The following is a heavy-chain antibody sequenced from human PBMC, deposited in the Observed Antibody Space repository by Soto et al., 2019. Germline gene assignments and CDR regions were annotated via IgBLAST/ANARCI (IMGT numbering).Heavy chain of an antibody. CDR3: ARLRVGFGELLTY. J-gene: IGHJ4*02. D-gene: IGHD3-10*01. CDR2: INAGNGNT. V-gene: IGHV1-3*01. Sequence: ASVKVSCKASGYTFTSYAMHWVRQAPGQRLEWMGWINAGNGNTKYSQKFQGRVTITRDTSASTAYMELSSLKASDTAMYYCARLRVGFGELLTYWGQGTLVTVSS. CDR1: GYTFTSYA.